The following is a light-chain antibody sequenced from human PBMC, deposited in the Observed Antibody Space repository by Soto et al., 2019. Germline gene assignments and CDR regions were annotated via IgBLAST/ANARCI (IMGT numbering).Light chain of an antibody. CDR3: QAWDSSTPYV. Sequence: SYELTQPPSVSVSPGQTASITCSGDKLGDKYACWYQQKPGQSPELVIYQDSKRPSGIPERFSGSSSGNTATLTISGTQAMDEADYYCQAWDSSTPYVFGTGTKLTVL. V-gene: IGLV3-1*01. CDR1: KLGDKY. CDR2: QDS. J-gene: IGLJ1*01.